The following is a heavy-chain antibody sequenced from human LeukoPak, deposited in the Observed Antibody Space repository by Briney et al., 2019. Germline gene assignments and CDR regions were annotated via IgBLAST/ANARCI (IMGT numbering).Heavy chain of an antibody. CDR3: ASGGCSGTTCSFRH. D-gene: IGHD2-2*01. V-gene: IGHV3-30*04. Sequence: GGSLRLSCAASGFIFSSFGMYWVRQAPGKGLEWVAAVSFDGDNEDYGDSVKGRFTISRDNSKNTLYLQMNSLRAEDTAVYYCASGGCSGTTCSFRHWGQGTLVTVSS. J-gene: IGHJ1*01. CDR1: GFIFSSFG. CDR2: VSFDGDNE.